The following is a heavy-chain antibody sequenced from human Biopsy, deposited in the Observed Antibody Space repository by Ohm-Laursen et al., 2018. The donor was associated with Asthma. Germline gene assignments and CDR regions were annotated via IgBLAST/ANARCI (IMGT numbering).Heavy chain of an antibody. CDR2: ISYDGRNT. J-gene: IGHJ6*02. Sequence: SLRLSCAASGFTFDSYTMHWVRQAPGKGLEWVTIISYDGRNTYYADSVEGRFTISRDNSKNTLFLQMSSLRPEDTAAYYCARGGLHYYEYYGMDVWGQGTTVTVSS. CDR1: GFTFDSYT. D-gene: IGHD2-21*02. CDR3: ARGGLHYYEYYGMDV. V-gene: IGHV3-30*04.